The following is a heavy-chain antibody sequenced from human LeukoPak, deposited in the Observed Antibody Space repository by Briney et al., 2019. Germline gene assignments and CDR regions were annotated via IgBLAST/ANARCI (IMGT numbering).Heavy chain of an antibody. J-gene: IGHJ4*02. CDR1: GFVFSRYW. V-gene: IGHV3-7*03. D-gene: IGHD4-17*01. CDR3: ARAVTSTEGY. Sequence: PGGSLRLSCAASGFVFSRYWMTGLRQATGKGGEWVASINEGGSGKYYVDSVKGRFTISRDNAQKSLYLEMHSLRAEDTAVYYCARAVTSTEGYWGQGTLVTVSS. CDR2: INEGGSGK.